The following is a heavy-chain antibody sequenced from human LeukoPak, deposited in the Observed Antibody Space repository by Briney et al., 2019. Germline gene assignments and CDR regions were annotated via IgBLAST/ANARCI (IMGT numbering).Heavy chain of an antibody. V-gene: IGHV5-51*01. CDR1: GYTFTSNW. CDR2: IYPGDSDT. Sequence: GESLKISCKGSGYTFTSNWIGWVRQMPGKGLEWMGVIYPGDSDTRYSPSFQGQVTISADKSISTAYLQWSSLKASDTAMYYCARIAAAGTDYYYGMDVWGQGTTVTVSS. CDR3: ARIAAAGTDYYYGMDV. D-gene: IGHD6-13*01. J-gene: IGHJ6*02.